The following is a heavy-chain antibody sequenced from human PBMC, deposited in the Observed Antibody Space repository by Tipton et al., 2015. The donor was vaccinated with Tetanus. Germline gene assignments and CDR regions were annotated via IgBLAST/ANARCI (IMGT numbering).Heavy chain of an antibody. V-gene: IGHV4-39*01. Sequence: LRLSCTVSGGSISSSSYYWGWIRQPPGKGLEWIGSMSYSGRTYYNPSLKSRVTISVDTSKNQFSLKLSSVTAADTAVYYCARGAYSYDSSGYYYLLDPWGQGTLVTVSS. CDR3: ARGAYSYDSSGYYYLLDP. D-gene: IGHD3-22*01. CDR2: MSYSGRT. CDR1: GGSISSSSYY. J-gene: IGHJ5*02.